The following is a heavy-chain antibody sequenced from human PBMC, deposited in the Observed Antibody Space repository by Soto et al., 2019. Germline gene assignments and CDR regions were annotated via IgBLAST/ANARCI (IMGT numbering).Heavy chain of an antibody. D-gene: IGHD2-15*01. CDR3: ARGPNGGNIYYFDY. CDR1: GYTFTGYY. J-gene: IGHJ4*02. V-gene: IGHV1-46*01. Sequence: GASVKVSCKASGYTFTGYYMHWVRQAPGQGLEWMGIINPIGGFTRYAQKFQGRVSMTRDTSTSTVYMEVSSLRSEDTAVYFCARGPNGGNIYYFDYWGQGTLVTVSS. CDR2: INPIGGFT.